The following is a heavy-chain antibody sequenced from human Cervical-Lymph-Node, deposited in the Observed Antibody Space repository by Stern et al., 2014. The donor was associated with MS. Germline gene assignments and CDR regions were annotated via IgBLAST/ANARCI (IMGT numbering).Heavy chain of an antibody. CDR3: AKDLDTTLVRLAFDV. Sequence: DQLVESGSELRKPGASVRVSCKASGYTFMNSPMNWVRQAPGQGLAWMGWINTNTGTPTYAQGFKGRFVFSLDTSVSTAYLQISSLKAEDTAMYYCAKDLDTTLVRLAFDVWGQGTMVTVSS. CDR2: INTNTGTP. V-gene: IGHV7-4-1*02. CDR1: GYTFMNSP. J-gene: IGHJ3*01. D-gene: IGHD5-18*01.